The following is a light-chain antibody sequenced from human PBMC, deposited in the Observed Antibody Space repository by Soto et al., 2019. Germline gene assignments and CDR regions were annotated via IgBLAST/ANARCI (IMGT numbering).Light chain of an antibody. Sequence: SYELTQPPSVSVAPGQTARITCGGTNIGSKSVHWYQQKPGQAPVLVVYDDSDRPSGIPERFSGSNSGNTATLTISRVEAGDEADYYCQVWVSSSDHVVFGGGTQLTVL. CDR3: QVWVSSSDHVV. V-gene: IGLV3-21*02. CDR2: DDS. J-gene: IGLJ2*01. CDR1: NIGSKS.